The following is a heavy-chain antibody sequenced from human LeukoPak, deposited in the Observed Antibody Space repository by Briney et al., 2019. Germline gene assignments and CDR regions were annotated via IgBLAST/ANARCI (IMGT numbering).Heavy chain of an antibody. J-gene: IGHJ4*02. CDR1: GYTFTHHG. Sequence: GASVKVSCKASGYTFTHHGISWVRQAPGQGLEWMGWISCYNGDTMYAQNVQGGVTITADESTSTAYMELSSLRSEDTAVYYCALISGGDFDYWGQGTLVTVSS. V-gene: IGHV1-18*01. CDR3: ALISGGDFDY. D-gene: IGHD5-12*01. CDR2: ISCYNGDT.